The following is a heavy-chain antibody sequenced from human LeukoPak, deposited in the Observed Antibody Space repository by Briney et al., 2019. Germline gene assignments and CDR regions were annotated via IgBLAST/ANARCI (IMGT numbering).Heavy chain of an antibody. D-gene: IGHD4-17*01. Sequence: GGSLRLSCEASGFTLNKYWMHWVRQAPGKGLVWVSRITGDGSDIAYADSVKGRFTVSRDDAKNILFLQMTSLRVEDTATYYCARDAYTTTSNWLDPWGQGTLVTVSS. CDR1: GFTLNKYW. CDR3: ARDAYTTTSNWLDP. CDR2: ITGDGSDI. J-gene: IGHJ5*02. V-gene: IGHV3-74*01.